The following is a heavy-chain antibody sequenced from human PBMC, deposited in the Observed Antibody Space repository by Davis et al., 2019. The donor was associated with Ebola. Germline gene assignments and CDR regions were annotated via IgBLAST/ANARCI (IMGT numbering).Heavy chain of an antibody. V-gene: IGHV1-46*01. Sequence: AASVKVSCKASGYTFTNYYMHWVRQAPGQGLEWMGMINPNDGRTIYAQKFQGRVTVTRDTSTTTAYMELRSLRSDDTAVYYCARHWGDYGDYLGYWGQGTLVTVSS. CDR3: ARHWGDYGDYLGY. CDR2: INPNDGRT. J-gene: IGHJ4*02. D-gene: IGHD4-17*01. CDR1: GYTFTNYY.